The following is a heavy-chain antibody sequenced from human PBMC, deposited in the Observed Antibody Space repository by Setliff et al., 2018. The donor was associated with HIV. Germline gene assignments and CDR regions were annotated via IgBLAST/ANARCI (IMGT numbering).Heavy chain of an antibody. V-gene: IGHV1-2*02. CDR3: ARTQYRTTWPGNY. J-gene: IGHJ4*02. D-gene: IGHD1-7*01. CDR2: INPNSGGT. Sequence: GASVKVSCKAYGYTFTAYYMHWVRQAPGQGLEWMGWINPNSGGTNYAQKFLGRVTMSTDTSTSTVDMELKNLGADDTAIYYCARTQYRTTWPGNYWGQGTLVTVSS. CDR1: GYTFTAYY.